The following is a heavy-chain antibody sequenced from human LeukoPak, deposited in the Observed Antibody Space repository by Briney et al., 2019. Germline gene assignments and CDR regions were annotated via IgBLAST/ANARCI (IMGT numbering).Heavy chain of an antibody. CDR2: IYYSGST. J-gene: IGHJ3*01. V-gene: IGHV4-59*12. D-gene: IGHD3-9*01. CDR1: GGSISSYY. Sequence: SETLSLTCTVSGGSISSYYWSWIRQPPGKRLEWIGYIYYSGSTNYNPSLKSRVTISVDTSKNQFSLKLSSVTAADTAVYYCASPHRETGAFDLWGQGTTVIVSS. CDR3: ASPHRETGAFDL.